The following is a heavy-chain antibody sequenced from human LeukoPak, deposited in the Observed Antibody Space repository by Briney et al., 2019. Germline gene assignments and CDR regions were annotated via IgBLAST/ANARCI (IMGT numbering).Heavy chain of an antibody. V-gene: IGHV3-30*04. J-gene: IGHJ4*02. CDR2: ISYDGSNK. Sequence: GGPLRLSCAASGFTFSSYAMHWVRQAPGKGLERVALISYDGSNKYYADSVKGRFTISRDNSKNTLYLQMNSLRAEDTAVYYCARDRYYGSGPIDYWGQGTQVTVSS. D-gene: IGHD3-10*01. CDR3: ARDRYYGSGPIDY. CDR1: GFTFSSYA.